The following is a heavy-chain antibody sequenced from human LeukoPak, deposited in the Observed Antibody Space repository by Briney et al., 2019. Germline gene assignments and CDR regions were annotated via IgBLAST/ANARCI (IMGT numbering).Heavy chain of an antibody. Sequence: SETLSLTCAISGASITNTSLSNTGYFWGWIRQPPGKGLEWIGYIYYSGSTNYNPSLKSRVTISVDTSKNQFSLKLSSVTAADTAVYYCARGGFAYYYDSSGYYYFDYRGQGTLVTVSS. J-gene: IGHJ4*02. CDR2: IYYSGST. CDR3: ARGGFAYYYDSSGYYYFDY. CDR1: GASITNTSLSNTGYF. D-gene: IGHD3-22*01. V-gene: IGHV4-61*08.